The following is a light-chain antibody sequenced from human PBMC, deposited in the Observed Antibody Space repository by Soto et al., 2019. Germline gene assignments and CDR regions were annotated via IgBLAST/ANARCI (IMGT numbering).Light chain of an antibody. CDR2: DAS. CDR3: QQNNSYWT. V-gene: IGKV1-5*01. Sequence: DIQMTQSPSTLSASVGDRVTITCRASQSISSWLAWYQQKPGKAPKLLIYDASSLESGVPSRFSGSGSGTEFTLTISRLKPDDFATYYCQQNNSYWTVGQGNKVEIK. J-gene: IGKJ1*01. CDR1: QSISSW.